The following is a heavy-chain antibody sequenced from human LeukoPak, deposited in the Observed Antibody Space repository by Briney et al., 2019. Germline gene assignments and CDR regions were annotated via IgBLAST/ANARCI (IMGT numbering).Heavy chain of an antibody. CDR2: IYPGDSDT. CDR3: ARHWRTGSSSVESNWFDP. Sequence: GESLKISCKGSGYSFTSYWIGWVRQMPGKGLEWMGIIYPGDSDTRYSQSFQGQVTISADKSISTAYLQWSSLKASDTAMYYCARHWRTGSSSVESNWFDPWGQGTLVTVSS. D-gene: IGHD6-6*01. V-gene: IGHV5-51*01. J-gene: IGHJ5*02. CDR1: GYSFTSYW.